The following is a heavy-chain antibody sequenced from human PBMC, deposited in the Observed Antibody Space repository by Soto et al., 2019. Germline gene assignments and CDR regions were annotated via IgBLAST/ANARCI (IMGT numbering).Heavy chain of an antibody. V-gene: IGHV3-33*01. CDR1: KSIFTGYG. CDR2: IRFDGTDE. D-gene: IGHD5-12*01. CDR3: ARDAQVEMATITYYYYGMVV. J-gene: IGHJ6*02. Sequence: PGGSLRLSCAASKSIFTGYGMHWVRQTPGKGLEWVAVIRFDGTDEHYADSVKGRFTISRDNSKNMLYLQMNSLRVEDTAVYYCARDAQVEMATITYYYYGMVVWGQGTTVTVSS.